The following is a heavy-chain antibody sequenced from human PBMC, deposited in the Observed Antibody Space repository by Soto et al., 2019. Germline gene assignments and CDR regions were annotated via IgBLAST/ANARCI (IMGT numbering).Heavy chain of an antibody. V-gene: IGHV1-58*01. D-gene: IGHD3-3*01. J-gene: IGHJ5*02. CDR3: AADHDFWSGYYNWFDP. Sequence: ASVKLSCKASGFTFTSSALQWVRQARGQRLEWIGWIVVGSGNTNYAQKFQERVTITRDMSTSTAYMELSSLRSEDTAVYYCAADHDFWSGYYNWFDPWGQGTLVTVSS. CDR1: GFTFTSSA. CDR2: IVVGSGNT.